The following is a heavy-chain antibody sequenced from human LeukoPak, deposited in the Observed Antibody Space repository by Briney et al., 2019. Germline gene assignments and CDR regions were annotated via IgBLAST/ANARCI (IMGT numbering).Heavy chain of an antibody. CDR2: IYHTGRT. D-gene: IGHD3-16*01. Sequence: NPSQTLSLTCTVSGGSISNSGYYWTWIRQLPGGGLEWIGYIYHTGRTYYNPSLESRVTMSVDTSKNQFSLQLSSVTAADTAVYYCARRGNEYKFDYWGQGTLVTVSS. CDR3: ARRGNEYKFDY. CDR1: GGSISNSGYY. V-gene: IGHV4-31*03. J-gene: IGHJ4*02.